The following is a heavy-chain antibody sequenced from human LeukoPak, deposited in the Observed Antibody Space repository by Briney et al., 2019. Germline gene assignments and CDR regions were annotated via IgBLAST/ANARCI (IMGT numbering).Heavy chain of an antibody. CDR3: ARHPFSAPFDS. J-gene: IGHJ4*02. D-gene: IGHD6-19*01. CDR1: GASVSSSY. V-gene: IGHV4-59*08. CDR2: VYQTGDT. Sequence: PSETLSLTCSVSGASVSSSYWSWIRQPPGKGLEWIAYVYQTGDTRYNPSLKSRVSISLDTSKNQFSLQLRSVTATDTAVYYCARHPFSAPFDSWGQGILVTVSS.